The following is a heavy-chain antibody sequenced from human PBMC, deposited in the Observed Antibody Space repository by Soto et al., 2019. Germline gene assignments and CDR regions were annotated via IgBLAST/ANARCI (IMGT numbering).Heavy chain of an antibody. CDR3: ASTYCGGDCYSGDYYYGMDV. Sequence: QVQLVQSGAEVKKPGSSVKVSCKASGGTFSSYAISWVRQAPGQGLEWMGGIIPIFGTANYAQKFQGRVTITADESTSTXYXALSSLRSEDTAVYYCASTYCGGDCYSGDYYYGMDVWGQGTTVTVSS. CDR2: IIPIFGTA. J-gene: IGHJ6*02. CDR1: GGTFSSYA. V-gene: IGHV1-69*12. D-gene: IGHD2-21*02.